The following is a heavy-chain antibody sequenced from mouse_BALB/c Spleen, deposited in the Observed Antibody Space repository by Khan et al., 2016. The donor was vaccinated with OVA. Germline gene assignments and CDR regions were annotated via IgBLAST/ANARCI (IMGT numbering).Heavy chain of an antibody. Sequence: QVQLQQSGAELAKPGASVKMSCKASGYTFTSYWMHWVKQRPGQGLEWIGYINPSTGYTEYNQRFKDKATLTADTSSSTAYMQLRLLTSEESAVYDSANLGSSSAWVTYWGQGTLVTVSA. CDR1: GYTFTSYW. D-gene: IGHD1-1*01. J-gene: IGHJ3*01. CDR3: ANLGSSSAWVTY. CDR2: INPSTGYT. V-gene: IGHV1-7*01.